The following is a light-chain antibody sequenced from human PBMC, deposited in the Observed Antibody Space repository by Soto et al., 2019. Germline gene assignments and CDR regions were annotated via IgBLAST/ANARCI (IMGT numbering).Light chain of an antibody. J-gene: IGKJ1*01. CDR2: TAS. Sequence: IQMTQSPSSVSASVGHRVTITCRASQGIGSWLAWYQQKPGTAPKLLIYTASSLQSGVPSRFSGSGFGTDFTLTISSLKTEDCATYDCQQRSEATWTFGQGTKVDIK. V-gene: IGKV1-12*01. CDR1: QGIGSW. CDR3: QQRSEATWT.